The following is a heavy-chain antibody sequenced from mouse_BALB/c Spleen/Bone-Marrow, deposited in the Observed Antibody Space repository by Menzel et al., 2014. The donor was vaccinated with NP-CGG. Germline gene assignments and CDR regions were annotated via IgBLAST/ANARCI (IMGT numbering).Heavy chain of an antibody. CDR3: ARAYYGNYPYAMDY. Sequence: EVQLQQSGAELVKPGASVKLSCTASGFNIKDTYMHWVKQRPEQGLEWIGRIDPANGNTKYDPKFQGKATITADTSSNTASLQLSSLTSEDTAVYFCARAYYGNYPYAMDYWGQGTSVTVSS. V-gene: IGHV14-3*02. D-gene: IGHD2-10*01. CDR2: IDPANGNT. CDR1: GFNIKDTY. J-gene: IGHJ4*01.